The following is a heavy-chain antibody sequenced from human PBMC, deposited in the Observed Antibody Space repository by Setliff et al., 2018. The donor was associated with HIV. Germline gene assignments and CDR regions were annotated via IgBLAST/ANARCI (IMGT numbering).Heavy chain of an antibody. CDR2: INHSGST. J-gene: IGHJ6*03. CDR3: ARGKGSGWLTYYYYMDV. CDR1: GGSFSGYY. V-gene: IGHV4-34*01. Sequence: KPSETLSLTCAVYGGSFSGYYWSWIRQPPGKGLEWIGEINHSGSTNYNPSLKSRVTISVDTSKNQFSLKLSSVTAADTAVYYCARGKGSGWLTYYYYMDVWGKGTTVTVSS. D-gene: IGHD6-19*01.